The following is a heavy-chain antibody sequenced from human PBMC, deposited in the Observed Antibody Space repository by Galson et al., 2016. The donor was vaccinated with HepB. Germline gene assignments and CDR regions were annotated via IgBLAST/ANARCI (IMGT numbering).Heavy chain of an antibody. J-gene: IGHJ6*02. CDR1: GFTFNSYA. Sequence: SLRLSCAASGFTFNSYAMHWVRQAPGKAPEWVAVISYDGRKKYYADSVKGRFTISRDKSKKTLFLEMNSLRPEDTAVYHCAKDRGYYAMTSGAKGPRSPSP. D-gene: IGHD3-10*01. CDR3: AKDRGYYAMTS. CDR2: ISYDGRKK. V-gene: IGHV3-30*04.